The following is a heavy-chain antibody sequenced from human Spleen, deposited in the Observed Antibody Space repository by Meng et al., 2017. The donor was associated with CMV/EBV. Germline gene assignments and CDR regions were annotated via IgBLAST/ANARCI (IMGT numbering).Heavy chain of an antibody. J-gene: IGHJ3*01. Sequence: ASVKVSCKASGYNFTAYYLHWVRQAPGQGLEWMAWINPKSGGSNYAQKFQGRVTMTRDTSISTAYMELSRLRSDDTAVYYCARDSASKLGYCTTSSCLGAFDLWGQGTMVTVSS. CDR2: INPKSGGS. CDR3: ARDSASKLGYCTTSSCLGAFDL. CDR1: GYNFTAYY. V-gene: IGHV1-2*02. D-gene: IGHD2-2*01.